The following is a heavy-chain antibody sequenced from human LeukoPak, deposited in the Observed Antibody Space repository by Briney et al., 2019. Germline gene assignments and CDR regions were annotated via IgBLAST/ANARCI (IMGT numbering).Heavy chain of an antibody. CDR1: GGSFSSGSYY. V-gene: IGHV4-61*01. CDR3: ARFGRFGEFDY. J-gene: IGHJ4*02. Sequence: SETLSLTCTVSGGSFSSGSYYWSWIRQPPGKGLEWIGYIYYSGSTNYNPSLKSRVTIPVDTSKNQFSLKLSSVTAADTAVYYCARFGRFGEFDYWGQGTLVTVSS. CDR2: IYYSGST. D-gene: IGHD3-10*01.